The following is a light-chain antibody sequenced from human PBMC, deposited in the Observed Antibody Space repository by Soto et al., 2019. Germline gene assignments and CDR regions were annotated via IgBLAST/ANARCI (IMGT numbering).Light chain of an antibody. CDR3: QQSYNTPLT. CDR1: QTIGTY. CDR2: DAS. J-gene: IGKJ1*01. Sequence: DIQMTQSPSTLPRSVGDRVTITFRASQTIGTYVNWYRQKSGAAPELLIYDASTLQSGVPSRFRGGASGTDFTLTISSLQLDDFATYYCQQSYNTPLTFGQGTKVDIK. V-gene: IGKV1-39*01.